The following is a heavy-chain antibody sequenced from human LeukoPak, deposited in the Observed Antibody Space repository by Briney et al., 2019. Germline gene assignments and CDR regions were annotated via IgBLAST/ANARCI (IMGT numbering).Heavy chain of an antibody. CDR1: GFTVSSNY. J-gene: IGHJ4*02. V-gene: IGHV3-66*01. D-gene: IGHD1-26*01. Sequence: GGSLRLSCAASGFTVSSNYMSWVRQAPGKGLEWVSVIYSGGSTYYADSVKGRFTISRDNSKNTVYLQMNSLRVEDTALYYCAGGIFTGGIYYGYWGQGTLVTVSS. CDR2: IYSGGST. CDR3: AGGIFTGGIYYGY.